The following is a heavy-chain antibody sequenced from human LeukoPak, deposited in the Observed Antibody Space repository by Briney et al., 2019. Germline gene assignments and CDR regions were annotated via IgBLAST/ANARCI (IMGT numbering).Heavy chain of an antibody. J-gene: IGHJ4*02. Sequence: ASVKVSCKASGYTFTSYDINWVRQATGQGLEWMGWMNPNSGNTGYAQKFQGRVTMTRDTSTSTVYMELSSLRSEDTAVYYCARVVGATGPFDYWGQGTLVTVSS. CDR1: GYTFTSYD. V-gene: IGHV1-8*01. D-gene: IGHD1-26*01. CDR2: MNPNSGNT. CDR3: ARVVGATGPFDY.